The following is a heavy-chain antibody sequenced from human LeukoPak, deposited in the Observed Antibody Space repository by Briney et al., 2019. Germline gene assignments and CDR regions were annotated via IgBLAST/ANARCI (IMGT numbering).Heavy chain of an antibody. CDR1: GFTFSSYA. J-gene: IGHJ4*02. CDR2: ISGSGGST. D-gene: IGHD3-3*01. CDR3: AKEHXAFWSGSDY. V-gene: IGHV3-23*01. Sequence: GGSLRLSCAASGFTFSSYAMSWVRQAPGKGLEWGSAISGSGGSTYYADSVKGRVTISRDNSKNTLYLQMNSLRDEATAVNYCAKEHXAFWSGSDYWGQGTLVTVYS.